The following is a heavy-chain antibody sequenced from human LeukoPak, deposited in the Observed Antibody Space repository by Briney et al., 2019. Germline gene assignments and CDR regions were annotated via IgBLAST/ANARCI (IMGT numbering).Heavy chain of an antibody. D-gene: IGHD2-21*02. J-gene: IGHJ3*02. V-gene: IGHV5-51*01. CDR2: IYPGDSDT. CDR1: GYSFPNKW. CDR3: ARPAYCGGDSLCAFDI. Sequence: GESLKISCKGSGYSFPNKWIGWVRQMPGKGLEWMGIIYPGDSDTRYSPSFQGQVTISADKSISTAYLQWSSLKASDTAMYYCARPAYCGGDSLCAFDIWGQGTMVTVSS.